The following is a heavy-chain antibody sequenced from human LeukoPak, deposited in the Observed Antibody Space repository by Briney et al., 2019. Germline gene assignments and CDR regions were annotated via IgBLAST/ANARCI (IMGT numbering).Heavy chain of an antibody. J-gene: IGHJ4*02. D-gene: IGHD3-10*01. V-gene: IGHV3-7*01. CDR2: IKEDGSET. CDR1: GFTFTTYW. Sequence: TGGSLRLSCAASGFTFTTYWMSWVRQAPGKGLEWLANIKEDGSETNYVESVKGRFTISRDNAKNSLYLHMNSLRAEDTAVYYCAKAVSGYYGSGSYNYWGQGTLVTVSS. CDR3: AKAVSGYYGSGSYNY.